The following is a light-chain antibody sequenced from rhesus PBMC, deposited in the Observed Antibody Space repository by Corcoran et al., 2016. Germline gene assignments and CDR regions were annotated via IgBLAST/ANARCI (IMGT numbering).Light chain of an antibody. CDR1: SCNIGSND. Sequence: QSVLTQPPSASGAPGQSVTISCSGSSCNIGSNDVYWYQQLPGTAHKLLIYYSNQLPSGVPDRFSGSKSGKSASLAISGLRLEDEADFYCEAWDDSRSGPGFGSGTTLTVL. V-gene: IGLV1-72*02. CDR2: YSN. J-gene: IGLJ6*01. CDR3: EAWDDSRSGPG.